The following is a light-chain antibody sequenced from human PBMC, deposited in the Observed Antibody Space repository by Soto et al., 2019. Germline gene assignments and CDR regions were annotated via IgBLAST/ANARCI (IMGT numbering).Light chain of an antibody. CDR2: GAS. J-gene: IGKJ3*01. CDR1: QRVSSSY. Sequence: EIVLTQSPGTLSLSPGERATLSFRASQRVSSSYLAWYQQKPGQAPRLLIYGASSRATGIPDRFSGSGSVTGFTLTISRLEPEDFAVYYCQQYDSSPIFTFGPGTKVDI. V-gene: IGKV3-20*01. CDR3: QQYDSSPIFT.